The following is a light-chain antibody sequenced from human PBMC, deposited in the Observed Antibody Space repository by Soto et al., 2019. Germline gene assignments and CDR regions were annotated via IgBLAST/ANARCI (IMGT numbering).Light chain of an antibody. CDR1: QDISNY. Sequence: DIPMTQSPSSLSASVGDRVTITCQASQDISNYLNWYQQKPGKAPKLLIYDASNLETGVPSRFSGSGSGTDFTFTISSLQPEDIATYYCQQYDNLLLTFGQGTRLVIK. CDR2: DAS. V-gene: IGKV1-33*01. CDR3: QQYDNLLLT. J-gene: IGKJ5*01.